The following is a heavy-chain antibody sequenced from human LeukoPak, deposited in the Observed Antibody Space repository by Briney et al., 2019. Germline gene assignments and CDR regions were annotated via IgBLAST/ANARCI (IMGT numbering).Heavy chain of an antibody. Sequence: GGSLRLSCAASGFTFSPVWMHWVRQAPGKGLMWVSHIINDGSYTTYADSVKGRFTISRDNAKNTVYLQMNSLRAEDLAVYYCEKDKKYAPPSWGQEPLVTVPS. D-gene: IGHD2-2*01. CDR2: IINDGSYT. CDR1: GFTFSPVW. CDR3: EKDKKYAPPS. J-gene: IGHJ5*02. V-gene: IGHV3-74*01.